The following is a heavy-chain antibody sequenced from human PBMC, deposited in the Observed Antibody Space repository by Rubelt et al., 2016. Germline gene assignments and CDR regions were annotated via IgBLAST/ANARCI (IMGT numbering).Heavy chain of an antibody. CDR2: ISGSGGST. J-gene: IGHJ4*02. CDR3: AREGPRGYQLAY. Sequence: EVQLLESGGDLVQPGGSLRISCAASGFTFSSFAMSWVRQDPGKGLEWVSGISGSGGSTYYADSMKGRFTISRDNSKNTLYLQMKSVRADDTAVYYCAREGPRGYQLAYWGQGTLVTVSS. CDR1: GFTFSSFA. V-gene: IGHV3-23*01. D-gene: IGHD1-1*01.